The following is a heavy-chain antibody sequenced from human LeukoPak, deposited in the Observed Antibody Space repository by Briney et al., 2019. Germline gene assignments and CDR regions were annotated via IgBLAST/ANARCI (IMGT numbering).Heavy chain of an antibody. CDR2: TSPSGGTI. J-gene: IGHJ3*02. CDR1: GFTFSDYY. CDR3: AREKKTEWTTGAFDM. Sequence: GSLRLSWAASGFTFSDYYMSWIRQAPETGLEWLSYTSPSGGTIYYTDSVKGRFTMSRDNAQNALYLEMNSLRAEDTAVYYCAREKKTEWTTGAFDMWGQGTMVIVSS. V-gene: IGHV3-11*01. D-gene: IGHD3-3*01.